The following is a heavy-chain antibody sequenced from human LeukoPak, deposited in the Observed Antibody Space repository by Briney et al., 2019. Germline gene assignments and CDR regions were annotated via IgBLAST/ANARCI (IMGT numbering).Heavy chain of an antibody. CDR1: GGSFSGYY. J-gene: IGHJ2*01. CDR2: INHSGST. Sequence: SETLSLTCAVYGGSFSGYYWSWIRQPPGKGLEWIGEINHSGSTNYNPSLKSRVTISVDTPKNQFSLKLSSVTAADTAVYYCARALGYPRWYFDLWGRGTLVTVSS. CDR3: ARALGYPRWYFDL. D-gene: IGHD2-2*03. V-gene: IGHV4-34*01.